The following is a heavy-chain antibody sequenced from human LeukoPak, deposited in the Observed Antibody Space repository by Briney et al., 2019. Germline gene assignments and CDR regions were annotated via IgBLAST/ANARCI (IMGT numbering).Heavy chain of an antibody. Sequence: GGSLRLSCAASGFTVSSNYMSWVRQAPGKGLEWVSVIYSGGSTYYADSVKGRFTISRDDSKNTLSLQMNSLRVEDTAVYYCARDLAWGAFDYWSQGTLVTVSS. D-gene: IGHD7-27*01. CDR2: IYSGGST. J-gene: IGHJ4*02. CDR3: ARDLAWGAFDY. V-gene: IGHV3-53*01. CDR1: GFTVSSNY.